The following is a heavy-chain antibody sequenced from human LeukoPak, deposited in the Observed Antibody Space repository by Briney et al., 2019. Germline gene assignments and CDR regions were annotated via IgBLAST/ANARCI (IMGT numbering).Heavy chain of an antibody. D-gene: IGHD6-6*01. CDR3: ARVPTVRSFGP. CDR2: ISYDGSNK. Sequence: GGSLRLSCAASGFTFSSYAMSWVRQAPGKGLEWVAVISYDGSNKYYADSVKGRFTISRDNSKNTLYLQMNSLRAEDTAVYYCARVPTVRSFGPWGQGTLVTVSS. V-gene: IGHV3-30-3*01. J-gene: IGHJ5*02. CDR1: GFTFSSYA.